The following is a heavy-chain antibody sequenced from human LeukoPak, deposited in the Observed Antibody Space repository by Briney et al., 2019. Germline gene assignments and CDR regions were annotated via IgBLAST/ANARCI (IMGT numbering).Heavy chain of an antibody. CDR1: GFTFNSYS. J-gene: IGHJ6*03. V-gene: IGHV3-48*01. D-gene: IGHD5-24*01. Sequence: GGSLRLSCAASGFTFNSYSMCWVRQAPGKGLECLSYITSSSNTIYYADSVKGRLTISRDNAQNSLHLQMNSLRAEDTAVYYCARVSITGYYYYMDVWGKGTTVTVSS. CDR3: ARVSITGYYYYMDV. CDR2: ITSSSNTI.